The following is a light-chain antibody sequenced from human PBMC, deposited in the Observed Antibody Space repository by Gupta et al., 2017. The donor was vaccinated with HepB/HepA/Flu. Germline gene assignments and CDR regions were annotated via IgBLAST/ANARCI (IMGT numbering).Light chain of an antibody. CDR2: QDS. Sequence: SYELPQPPSVSVSPGQTASITCSGDKLGDKYACWYQQKPGQSPVLVIYQDSKRPSGTPERFSGSNSGNTATLTISGTQAMDEADYYCQAWDSSTAVVFGGGTKLTVL. V-gene: IGLV3-1*01. J-gene: IGLJ2*01. CDR3: QAWDSSTAVV. CDR1: KLGDKY.